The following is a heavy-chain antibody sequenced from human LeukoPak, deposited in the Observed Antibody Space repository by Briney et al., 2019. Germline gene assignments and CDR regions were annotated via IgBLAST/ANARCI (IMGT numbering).Heavy chain of an antibody. CDR2: IYHSGRT. V-gene: IGHV4-38-2*02. CDR3: AREGGYSGSYFDY. CDR1: GYSISSGYY. D-gene: IGHD1-26*01. Sequence: SETLSLTCGVSGYSISSGYYWGWIRQPPGKGLEWIGSIYHSGRTYYNPSLKSRVTISVDTSKNQFSLKLSSVTAADTAVYYCAREGGYSGSYFDYWGQGTLVTVSS. J-gene: IGHJ4*02.